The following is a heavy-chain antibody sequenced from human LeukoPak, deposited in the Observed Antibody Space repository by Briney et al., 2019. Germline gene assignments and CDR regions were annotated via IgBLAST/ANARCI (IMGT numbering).Heavy chain of an antibody. CDR3: ARDYEYYYDSSGYYSRSRVEKYYFDY. V-gene: IGHV1-18*01. D-gene: IGHD3-22*01. J-gene: IGHJ4*02. CDR2: ISAYNGKT. CDR1: GYTFTSYG. Sequence: GASVTVSCKASGYTFTSYGISWVRQAPGQGLEWMGWISAYNGKTNYAQKLQGTLPIPTDTPPSPASMELRSLRSDHTAVYYFARDYEYYYDSSGYYSRSRVEKYYFDYWGQGTLVTVSS.